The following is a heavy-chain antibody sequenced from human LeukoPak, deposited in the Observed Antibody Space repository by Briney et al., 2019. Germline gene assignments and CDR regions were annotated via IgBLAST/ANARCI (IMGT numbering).Heavy chain of an antibody. D-gene: IGHD6-19*01. CDR3: ARDVDGSGWDY. CDR1: GGSISSYY. CDR2: IYYSGST. J-gene: IGHJ4*02. V-gene: IGHV4-59*01. Sequence: SETLSLTCTVSGGSISSYYWSWIRQPPGKGLEWIGYIYYSGSTNYNPSLKSRVTISVDTSKNQFSLKLSSVTAADTAVYYCARDVDGSGWDYWGQGTLVTVS.